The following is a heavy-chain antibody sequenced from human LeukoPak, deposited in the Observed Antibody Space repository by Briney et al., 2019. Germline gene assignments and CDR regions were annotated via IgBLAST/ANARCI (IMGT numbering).Heavy chain of an antibody. CDR3: ARGYQPTTYYYYGMDV. D-gene: IGHD2-2*01. CDR2: ISAYNGNT. J-gene: IGHJ6*02. Sequence: ASVKVSCKASGYTFTSYGISWVRQAPGKGLEWMGWISAYNGNTNYPQKLQGRVTMTTDTSTSTAYMELRSLRSDDTAVYYCARGYQPTTYYYYGMDVWGQGTTVTVSS. V-gene: IGHV1-18*01. CDR1: GYTFTSYG.